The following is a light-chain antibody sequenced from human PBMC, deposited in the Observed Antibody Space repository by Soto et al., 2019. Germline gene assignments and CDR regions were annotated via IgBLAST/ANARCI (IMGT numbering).Light chain of an antibody. CDR1: QRVSSSY. V-gene: IGKV3D-7*01. Sequence: PGDRVTLSCRASQRVSSSYLTWYQQKPGQAPRLLIYGASTRATSIPARFSGSGSGTDFTLTISSLQPEDFAVYYCQQDYNLTVAFGQGTKVEIK. CDR3: QQDYNLTVA. J-gene: IGKJ1*01. CDR2: GAS.